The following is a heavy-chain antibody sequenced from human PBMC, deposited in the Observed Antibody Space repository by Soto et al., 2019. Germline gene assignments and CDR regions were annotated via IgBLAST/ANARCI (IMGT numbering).Heavy chain of an antibody. CDR1: GFTFSSYG. CDR3: AKDKIRGATFYFDY. J-gene: IGHJ4*02. V-gene: IGHV3-30*18. CDR2: ISYDGSNK. D-gene: IGHD1-26*01. Sequence: QVQLVESGGGVVQPGRSLRLSCAASGFTFSSYGMHWVRQAPGKGLEWVAVISYDGSNKYYADSVKGRFTISRDNSKNTLYLQMNSLRAEDTAVYYCAKDKIRGATFYFDYWGQGTLVTVSS.